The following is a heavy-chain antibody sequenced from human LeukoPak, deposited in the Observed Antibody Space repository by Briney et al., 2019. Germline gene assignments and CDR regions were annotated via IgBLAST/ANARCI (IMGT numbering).Heavy chain of an antibody. CDR2: ISGSGGST. CDR1: GFTFSSYG. J-gene: IGHJ4*02. CDR3: AKVGRYSSSWYEGGDFDY. V-gene: IGHV3-23*01. Sequence: QAGGSLRLSCAASGFTFSSYGMSWVRQAPGKGLEWVSAISGSGGSTYYADSVKGRFTISRDNSKNTLYLQMNSLRAEDTAVYYCAKVGRYSSSWYEGGDFDYWGQGTLVTVSS. D-gene: IGHD6-13*01.